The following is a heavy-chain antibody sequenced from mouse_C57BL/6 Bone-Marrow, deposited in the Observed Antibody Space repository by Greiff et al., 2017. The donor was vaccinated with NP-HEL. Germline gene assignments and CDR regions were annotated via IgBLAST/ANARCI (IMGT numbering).Heavy chain of an antibody. CDR2: IWTGGGT. D-gene: IGHD1-1*01. Sequence: QVQLKESGPGLVAPSQSLSITCTASGFSLTSYAISWVRQPPGKGLEWLGVIWTGGGTNYNSAPKSRLSISKDNSKSQVFLKMNSLQTDDTARYYCASYNYYGRNEAMDYWGQGTSVTVSS. J-gene: IGHJ4*01. V-gene: IGHV2-9-1*01. CDR3: ASYNYYGRNEAMDY. CDR1: GFSLTSYA.